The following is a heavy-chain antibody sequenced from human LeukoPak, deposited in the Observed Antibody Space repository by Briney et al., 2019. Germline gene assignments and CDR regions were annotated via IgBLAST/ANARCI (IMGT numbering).Heavy chain of an antibody. V-gene: IGHV1-18*04. CDR2: ISAYIGNT. Sequence: ASVQVSYKASRYTFTRYGISRVGQAPGHRLEGMGGISAYIGNTNYAQKLQGRVTMTPDTSTSTAYMEMSRLRSDDTGVCYCARDTYSYGSGSLGMDISGKGTTVTVSS. D-gene: IGHD3-10*01. J-gene: IGHJ6*01. CDR1: RYTFTRYG. CDR3: ARDTYSYGSGSLGMDI.